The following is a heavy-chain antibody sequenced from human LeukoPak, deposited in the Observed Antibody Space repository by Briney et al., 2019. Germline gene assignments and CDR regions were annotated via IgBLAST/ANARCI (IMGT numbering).Heavy chain of an antibody. D-gene: IGHD2-2*01. J-gene: IGHJ4*02. V-gene: IGHV3-23*01. Sequence: GGSLRLSCAASGFTFSSSAMSWVRQAPGKGLEWVSVINGSGGGTYYADSVKGRFTISRDNAKNSLYLQMNSLRAEDTAVYYCARSGNKAKDIVVVPASDYWGQGTLVTVSS. CDR3: ARSGNKAKDIVVVPASDY. CDR2: INGSGGGT. CDR1: GFTFSSSA.